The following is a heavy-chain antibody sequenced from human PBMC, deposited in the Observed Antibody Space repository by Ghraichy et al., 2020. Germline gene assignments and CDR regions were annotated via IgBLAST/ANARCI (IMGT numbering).Heavy chain of an antibody. J-gene: IGHJ6*02. CDR2: IYYSGST. CDR1: GGSISSYY. D-gene: IGHD2-2*01. V-gene: IGHV4-59*01. CDR3: ARAGGQLEYYYYYGMDV. Sequence: ETLSLTCTVSGGSISSYYWSWIRQPPGKGLEWIGYIYYSGSTNYNPSLKSRVTISVDTSKNQFSLKLSSVTAADTAVYYCARAGGQLEYYYYYGMDVWAKGPRSPSP.